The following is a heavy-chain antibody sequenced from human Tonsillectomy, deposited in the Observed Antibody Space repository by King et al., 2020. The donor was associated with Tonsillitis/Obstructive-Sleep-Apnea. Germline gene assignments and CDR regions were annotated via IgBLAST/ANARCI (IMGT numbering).Heavy chain of an antibody. CDR1: GFTFSSYW. J-gene: IGHJ4*02. Sequence: VQLVESGGGLVKPGGSLRLSCAASGFTFSSYWMSWVRQAPGKGLEWVANIKQDGSEKYYVDSVKGRFTISRDNGKNSLYLQMNSLRAEDTAVYYCARGTGYDFWSGYYPDDYWGQGTLVTVSS. D-gene: IGHD3-3*01. CDR2: IKQDGSEK. V-gene: IGHV3-7*03. CDR3: ARGTGYDFWSGYYPDDY.